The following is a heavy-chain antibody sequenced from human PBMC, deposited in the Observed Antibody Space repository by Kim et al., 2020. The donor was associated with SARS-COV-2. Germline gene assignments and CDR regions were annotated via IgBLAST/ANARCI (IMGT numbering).Heavy chain of an antibody. V-gene: IGHV3-9*01. Sequence: GGSLRLSCAASGFIFGDYAMHWARQAPGKGLEWVSGISWNSGSIAYADSVKGRFTISRDNAKNSLYLQMDSLRAEDTALYYCPKDIQWELNHFDYWGQGTLVTVSS. CDR2: ISWNSGSI. CDR3: PKDIQWELNHFDY. CDR1: GFIFGDYA. J-gene: IGHJ4*02. D-gene: IGHD1-26*01.